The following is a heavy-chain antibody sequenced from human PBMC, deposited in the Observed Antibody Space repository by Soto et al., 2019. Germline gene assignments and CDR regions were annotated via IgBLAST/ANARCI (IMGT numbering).Heavy chain of an antibody. D-gene: IGHD3-3*01. CDR1: GYNFADYW. V-gene: IGHV5-51*01. Sequence: GESLKISCKGSGYNFADYWIALVRQMPGKGLELMGIIYPSDSDTRYRPSFQGQVTISADKSISSAYLQWSSLRASDTAMYYCARGGVSTRTFDYWGKGTPVTAPQ. CDR2: IYPSDSDT. J-gene: IGHJ4*02. CDR3: ARGGVSTRTFDY.